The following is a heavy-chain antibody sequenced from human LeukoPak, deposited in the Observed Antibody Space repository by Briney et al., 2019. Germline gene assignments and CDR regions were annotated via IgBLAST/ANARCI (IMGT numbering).Heavy chain of an antibody. CDR2: ISSSGSTI. CDR3: ARDDRWGDTAMT. V-gene: IGHV3-48*03. D-gene: IGHD5-18*01. CDR1: GFTFSSYE. J-gene: IGHJ4*02. Sequence: GGSLRLSYAASGFTFSSYEMNWVRQAPGKGLEWVSYISSSGSTIYYADSVKGRFTISRDNAKNSLYLQMNSLRAEDTAVYYCARDDRWGDTAMTWGQGTLVTVSS.